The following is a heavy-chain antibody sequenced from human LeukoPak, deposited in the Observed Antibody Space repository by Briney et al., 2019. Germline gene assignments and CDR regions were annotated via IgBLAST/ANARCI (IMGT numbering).Heavy chain of an antibody. Sequence: GGSLRLSCAASGFTFSSYSMNWVRQAPGKGLEWVSSISSSSSYIYYADSVKGRFTISRDNAKNSLYLQTNSLRAEDTAVYYCAREDYYDSSGLSAFDIWGQGTMVTVSS. D-gene: IGHD3-22*01. J-gene: IGHJ3*02. CDR1: GFTFSSYS. CDR3: AREDYYDSSGLSAFDI. CDR2: ISSSSSYI. V-gene: IGHV3-21*01.